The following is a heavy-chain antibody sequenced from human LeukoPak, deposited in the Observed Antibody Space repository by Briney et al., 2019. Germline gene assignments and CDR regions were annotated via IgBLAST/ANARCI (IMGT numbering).Heavy chain of an antibody. J-gene: IGHJ3*02. CDR1: GFTFSSYS. D-gene: IGHD3-10*01. CDR2: ISSSSYI. Sequence: GGSLRLSCAASGFTFSSYSMNWVRQAPGKGLEWVSSISSSSYIYYADSVKGRFTISRDNAKNSLYLRMNSLRAEDTAVYYCAKSMVRGVIGAFDIWGQGTMVTVSS. CDR3: AKSMVRGVIGAFDI. V-gene: IGHV3-21*01.